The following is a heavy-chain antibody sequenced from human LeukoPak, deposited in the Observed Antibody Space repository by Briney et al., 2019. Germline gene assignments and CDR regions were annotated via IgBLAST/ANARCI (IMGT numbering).Heavy chain of an antibody. D-gene: IGHD4-11*01. J-gene: IGHJ4*02. Sequence: GGSLRLSCAASGFTFSSYAMSWVRQAPGKGLEWVSAMSGSGGSTYYADSVKGRFTISRDNSKNTLYLQMNSLRADDTAVYYCAKDTLQWYFDYWGQGTLVTVSS. CDR3: AKDTLQWYFDY. CDR1: GFTFSSYA. CDR2: MSGSGGST. V-gene: IGHV3-23*01.